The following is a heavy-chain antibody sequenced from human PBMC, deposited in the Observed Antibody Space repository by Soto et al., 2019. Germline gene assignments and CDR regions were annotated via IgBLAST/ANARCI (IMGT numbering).Heavy chain of an antibody. CDR3: AMTPQQWLVYFVY. D-gene: IGHD6-19*01. J-gene: IGHJ4*01. CDR2: ISCSGGTT. V-gene: IGHV3-23*01. CDR1: GFTFSTYA. Sequence: EVHLLESWGGFVQPGGSLRLSCAASGFTFSTYAIAWVRQAPEQGLEWVSGISCSGGTTYSAVSVKSRFTIARDNSKDTLHLQLNGLRAADTAVYYGAMTPQQWLVYFVYWGQGALVTVS.